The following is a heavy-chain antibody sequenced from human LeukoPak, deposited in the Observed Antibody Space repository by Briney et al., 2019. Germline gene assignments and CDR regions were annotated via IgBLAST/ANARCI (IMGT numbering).Heavy chain of an antibody. Sequence: SETLSLTCTVSGGSISSYYWSWIRQPPGKGLEWIGYIYYSGSTNYNPSLKSRVTISVDTSKNQFPLKLSSVTAADTAVYYCAREHGDYYYGMDVWGQGTTVTVSS. D-gene: IGHD4-17*01. CDR3: AREHGDYYYGMDV. V-gene: IGHV4-59*01. CDR1: GGSISSYY. J-gene: IGHJ6*02. CDR2: IYYSGST.